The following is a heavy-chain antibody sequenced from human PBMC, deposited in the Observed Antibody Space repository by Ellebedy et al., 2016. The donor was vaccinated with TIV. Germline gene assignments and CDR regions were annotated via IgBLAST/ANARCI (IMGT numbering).Heavy chain of an antibody. CDR1: GGSISSGGYY. V-gene: IGHV4-39*07. Sequence: SETLSLXXTVSGGSISSGGYYWSWIRQPPGKGLEWIGEINHSGSTNYNPSLKSRVTISVDTSKNQFSLKLSSVTAADTAVYYCASQGSSGWYQDYWGQGTLVTVSS. CDR2: INHSGST. CDR3: ASQGSSGWYQDY. D-gene: IGHD6-19*01. J-gene: IGHJ4*02.